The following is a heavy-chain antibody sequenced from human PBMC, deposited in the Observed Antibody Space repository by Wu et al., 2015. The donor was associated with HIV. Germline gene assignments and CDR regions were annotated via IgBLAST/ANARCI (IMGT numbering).Heavy chain of an antibody. CDR2: IIPMFGQP. Sequence: QVQLAQSGAEMKKPGSSVKVSCKASGGTFNSFGISWVREAPGHGLEWMGGIIPMFGQPNYAQNFQGRVTITADDSTTTVYLELRRLRSGDTAYYYCVREAPLLGKRWGQGTLITVSS. V-gene: IGHV1-69*12. J-gene: IGHJ4*02. CDR3: VREAPLLGKR. CDR1: GGTFNSFG. D-gene: IGHD2-15*01.